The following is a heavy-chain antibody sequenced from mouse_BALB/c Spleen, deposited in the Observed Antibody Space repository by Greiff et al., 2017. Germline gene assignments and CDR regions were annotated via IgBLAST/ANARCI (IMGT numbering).Heavy chain of an antibody. Sequence: EVQLVESGGGLVQPGGSRKLSCAASGFTFSSFGMHWVRQAPEKGLEWVAYISSGSSTIYYADTVKGRFTISRDNPKNTLFLQMTSLRSEDTAMYYCARPDGYGYFDVWGAGTTVTVSS. CDR1: GFTFSSFG. CDR2: ISSGSSTI. D-gene: IGHD2-3*01. CDR3: ARPDGYGYFDV. V-gene: IGHV5-17*02. J-gene: IGHJ1*01.